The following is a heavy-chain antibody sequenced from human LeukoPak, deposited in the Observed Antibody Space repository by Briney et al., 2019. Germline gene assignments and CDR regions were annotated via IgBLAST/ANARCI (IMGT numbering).Heavy chain of an antibody. CDR1: GYSFTSYW. V-gene: IGHV5-51*01. CDR3: ARSATHYYHHMDV. J-gene: IGHJ6*03. Sequence: GESLKISCKGSGYSFTSYWIGWVRQMPGKGLEWMGVIFPGNSDTRYSPSFQGQVTISADESISTAYLQWSSLKASDTATYFCARSATHYYHHMDVWGKGTTVTVSS. CDR2: IFPGNSDT.